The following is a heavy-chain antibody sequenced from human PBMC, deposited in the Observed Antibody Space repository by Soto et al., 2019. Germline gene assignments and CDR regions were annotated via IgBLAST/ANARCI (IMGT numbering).Heavy chain of an antibody. V-gene: IGHV3-15*07. J-gene: IGHJ6*02. CDR1: GFTFSNAW. CDR3: TTDPFIYDFWSGTPDLELARNYGMDV. Sequence: EVQLVESGGGLVKPGGSLRLSCAASGFTFSNAWMNWVRQAPGKGLEWVGRIKSKTDGGTTDYAAPVKGRFTISRDDSKNTLYLQMNSLKTEDTAVYYCTTDPFIYDFWSGTPDLELARNYGMDVWGQGTTVTVSS. D-gene: IGHD3-3*01. CDR2: IKSKTDGGTT.